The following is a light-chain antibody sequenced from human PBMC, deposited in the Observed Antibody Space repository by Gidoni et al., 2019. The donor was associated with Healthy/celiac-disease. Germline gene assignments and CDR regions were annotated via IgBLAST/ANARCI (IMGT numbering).Light chain of an antibody. V-gene: IGKV1-5*03. CDR2: RAS. CDR1: QSISSW. CDR3: QQYNGYS. Sequence: DIQMTQSPSTLSASVGDRVTITCRASQSISSWLAWYQQKPGKAPTLQIYRASSLERGVPSSVCGRGSGTEFTLTISSLQPNDFATYYCQQYNGYSFGPGTNVDIK. J-gene: IGKJ3*01.